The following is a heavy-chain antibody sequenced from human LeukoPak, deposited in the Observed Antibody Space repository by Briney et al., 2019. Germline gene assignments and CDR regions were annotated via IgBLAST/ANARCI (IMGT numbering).Heavy chain of an antibody. J-gene: IGHJ4*01. CDR3: AKDRDLMTTVTYYSDY. Sequence: PGGSLRLSCAASGFTFSSYAMSWVRQAPGKGLEWVSAISGSGGSTYYADSVKGRFTISRDNSKNTLYLQMNSLRAEDTAVYYCAKDRDLMTTVTYYSDYWGQGTLVTVSS. D-gene: IGHD4-17*01. V-gene: IGHV3-23*01. CDR1: GFTFSSYA. CDR2: ISGSGGST.